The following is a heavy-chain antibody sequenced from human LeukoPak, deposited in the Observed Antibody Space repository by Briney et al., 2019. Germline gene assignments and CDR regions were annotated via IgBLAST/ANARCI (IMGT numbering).Heavy chain of an antibody. D-gene: IGHD3-10*01. CDR3: ARDEVYGSGSPLYYYGMDV. CDR1: GFTFSSYS. V-gene: IGHV3-21*01. CDR2: ISSSSTYI. Sequence: GGSLRLSCAASGFTFSSYSMNWVRQAPGKGLEWVSSISSSSTYIYYADSVKGRFTISRDNAKNSLYLQMNSLRAEDTAVYYCARDEVYGSGSPLYYYGMDVWGQGTTVTVSS. J-gene: IGHJ6*02.